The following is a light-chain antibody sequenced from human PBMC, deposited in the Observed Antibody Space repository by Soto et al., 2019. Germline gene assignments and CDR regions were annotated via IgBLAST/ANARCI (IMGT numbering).Light chain of an antibody. J-gene: IGKJ3*01. Sequence: EIVLTQSPGTLSLSPGERATLSCRASQSVSSSYLDWYQQKPGQAPRLLIYGASSRATGIPDRFSGSGSGTDFTLTISRLEPEDFAVYYCQQYDSSPVTFGPGTKVDIK. CDR3: QQYDSSPVT. V-gene: IGKV3-20*01. CDR2: GAS. CDR1: QSVSSSY.